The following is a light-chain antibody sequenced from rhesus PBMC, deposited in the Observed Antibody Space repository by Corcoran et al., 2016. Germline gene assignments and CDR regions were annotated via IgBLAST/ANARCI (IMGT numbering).Light chain of an antibody. J-gene: IGKJ3*01. CDR1: QGIRHA. CDR3: QQRSSYPFT. V-gene: IGKV1-33*01. CDR2: AAS. Sequence: DIQMTQSPSSLSASVGDKVTITCRASQGIRHALAWYQQKPWKAPKLLIYAASRLQSGVPSRFSGSGSGTDFTLTISSLQPEDFSMYHIQQRSSYPFTFGPGTKLDIK.